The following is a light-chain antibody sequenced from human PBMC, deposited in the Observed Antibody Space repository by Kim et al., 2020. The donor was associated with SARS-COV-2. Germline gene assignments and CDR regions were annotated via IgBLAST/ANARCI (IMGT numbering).Light chain of an antibody. CDR3: QVWDDTNDRFV. V-gene: IGLV3-21*03. Sequence: PGKTATITCGGTNLGFKRFLWYLQKPGQAPVLVVYFDSDRPSGLPDRFSGSNSGNTATLTISRVEAGDEADYYCQVWDDTNDRFVFGPGTRVTVL. CDR1: NLGFKR. J-gene: IGLJ1*01. CDR2: FDS.